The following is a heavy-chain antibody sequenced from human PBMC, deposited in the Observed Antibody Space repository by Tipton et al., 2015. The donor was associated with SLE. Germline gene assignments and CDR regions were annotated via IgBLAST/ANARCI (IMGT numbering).Heavy chain of an antibody. V-gene: IGHV4-38-2*02. Sequence: TLSLTCTVSGFSISSYYWGWIRQPPGKGLEWLGEINHSGSTNYNPSLESRVTISIDTSKNQFSLKLTSVTAADTAVYFCARDRSSVSDWGQGTQVIVSP. D-gene: IGHD5/OR15-5a*01. J-gene: IGHJ4*02. CDR2: INHSGST. CDR3: ARDRSSVSD. CDR1: GFSISSYY.